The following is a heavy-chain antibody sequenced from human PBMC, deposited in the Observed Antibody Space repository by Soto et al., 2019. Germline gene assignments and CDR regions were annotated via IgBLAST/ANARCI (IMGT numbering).Heavy chain of an antibody. CDR3: AREPNEAYYDFWSVFDY. D-gene: IGHD3-3*01. Sequence: GGSLRLSCAASGFTFSDYYMSWIRQAPGKGLEWVSYISSSGSTIYYADSVKGRFTISRDNAKNSLYLQMNSLRAEDTAVYSCAREPNEAYYDFWSVFDYWGQGTLVTVSS. V-gene: IGHV3-11*01. J-gene: IGHJ4*02. CDR1: GFTFSDYY. CDR2: ISSSGSTI.